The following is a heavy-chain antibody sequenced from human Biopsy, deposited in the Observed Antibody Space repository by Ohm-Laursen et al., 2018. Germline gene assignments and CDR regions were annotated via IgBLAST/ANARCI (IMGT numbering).Heavy chain of an antibody. V-gene: IGHV1-69*13. J-gene: IGHJ4*02. Sequence: SVKVSCKASGGTFINYAISWVRRAPGQGLEWMGGIIPMFGTANYAQMFQGRVTISADESTSTSYMELSSLTTEDAAIYYCARGPHSGSHSCFDYWGRGTLVTVSS. CDR1: GGTFINYA. CDR2: IIPMFGTA. D-gene: IGHD1-26*01. CDR3: ARGPHSGSHSCFDY.